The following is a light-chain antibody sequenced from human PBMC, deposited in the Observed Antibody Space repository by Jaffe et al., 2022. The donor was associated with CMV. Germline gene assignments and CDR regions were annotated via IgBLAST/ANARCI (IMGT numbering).Light chain of an antibody. CDR2: DAS. J-gene: IGKJ2*01. CDR3: QQYENLHT. Sequence: DIQMTQSPSSLSASVGDRVTITCQASQDISNYLSWYRQKPGKAPKLLIYDASNLETGVPSRFSGSGSGTDFTFTISSLQPEDVATYYCQQYENLHTFGQGTKLEIK. CDR1: QDISNY. V-gene: IGKV1-33*01.